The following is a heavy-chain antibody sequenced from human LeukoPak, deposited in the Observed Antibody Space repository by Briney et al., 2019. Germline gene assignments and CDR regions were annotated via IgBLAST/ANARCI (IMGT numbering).Heavy chain of an antibody. CDR1: GYTLTELS. CDR3: ATSKYDFWSGYSHLFDY. CDR2: FDPEDGET. Sequence: ASVKVSCKVSGYTLTELSMHWVRQAPGKGLEWMGGFDPEDGETIYAQKFQGRVTMTEDTSTDTAYMELSSLRSDDTAVYYCATSKYDFWSGYSHLFDYWGQGTLVTVSS. J-gene: IGHJ4*02. D-gene: IGHD3-3*01. V-gene: IGHV1-24*01.